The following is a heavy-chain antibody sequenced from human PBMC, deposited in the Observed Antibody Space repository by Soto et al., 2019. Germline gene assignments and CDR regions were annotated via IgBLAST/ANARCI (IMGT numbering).Heavy chain of an antibody. J-gene: IGHJ6*02. D-gene: IGHD4-17*01. CDR1: GGSISSSSCY. CDR2: IYYSGST. V-gene: IGHV4-39*01. Sequence: PSETLSLTCTVSGGSISSSSCYWGWIRQPPGKGLEWIGSIYYSGSTYYNPSLKSRVTISVDTSKNQFSLKLSSVTAADTAVYYCARRSDYYYYYYGMDVWGQGTTVT. CDR3: ARRSDYYYYYYGMDV.